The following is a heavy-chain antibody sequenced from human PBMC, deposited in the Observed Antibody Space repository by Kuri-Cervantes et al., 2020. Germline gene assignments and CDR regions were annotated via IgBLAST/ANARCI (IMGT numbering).Heavy chain of an antibody. Sequence: GESLKISCAASGFSFRNYGIHWVRQAPGKGLEWVAVISYDGVNKYYADSVKGRFTISRDNSKNTLYLQMNSLRAEDTAVYYCTTEGSTSDYSDYWGQGTLVTVSS. CDR2: ISYDGVNK. J-gene: IGHJ4*02. CDR3: TTEGSTSDYSDY. CDR1: GFSFRNYG. V-gene: IGHV3-30*03. D-gene: IGHD2-2*01.